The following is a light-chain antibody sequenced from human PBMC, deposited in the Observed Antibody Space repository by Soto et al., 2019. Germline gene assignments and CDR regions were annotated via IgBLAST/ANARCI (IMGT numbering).Light chain of an antibody. CDR3: QHRSDWPPD. CDR2: DAS. J-gene: IGKJ3*01. CDR1: QSVSSY. V-gene: IGKV3-11*01. Sequence: EIVLTQSPATLSLSPGERATLSCRASQSVSSYLAWYQQKPGQAPRLLIYDASNRATGIPARFRGSGSGTDFTLTISSLEPEDFAVYYCQHRSDWPPDFGPGTKVEVK.